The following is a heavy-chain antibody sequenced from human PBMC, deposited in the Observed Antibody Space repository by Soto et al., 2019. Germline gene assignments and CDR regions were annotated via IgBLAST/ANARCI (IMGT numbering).Heavy chain of an antibody. CDR3: PKDSMGDYYGMDV. J-gene: IGHJ6*02. CDR2: ISFDGSKK. CDR1: GFTFSSFG. Sequence: GGSLRLSCAASGFTFSSFGMHWVRQAPGKGLEWVAVISFDGSKKYYADSVKGRFTISRDNSKNTLFLQMNSLRAEDTAVYYCPKDSMGDYYGMDVWGPGTMVTVYS. V-gene: IGHV3-30*18. D-gene: IGHD1-26*01.